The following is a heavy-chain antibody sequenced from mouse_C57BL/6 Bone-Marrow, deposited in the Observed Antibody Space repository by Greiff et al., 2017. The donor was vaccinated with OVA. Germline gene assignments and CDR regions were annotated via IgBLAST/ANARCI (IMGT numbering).Heavy chain of an antibody. Sequence: EVQLVESGPELVKPGASVKISCKASGYTFTDYYMNWVKQSHGKSLEWIGDINPNNGGTSYNQKFKGKATLTVDKSSSTAYMELRSLTSEDSAVYYCARQGAAQATDFDYWGQGTTLTVSS. CDR2: INPNNGGT. CDR3: ARQGAAQATDFDY. D-gene: IGHD3-2*02. J-gene: IGHJ2*01. CDR1: GYTFTDYY. V-gene: IGHV1-26*01.